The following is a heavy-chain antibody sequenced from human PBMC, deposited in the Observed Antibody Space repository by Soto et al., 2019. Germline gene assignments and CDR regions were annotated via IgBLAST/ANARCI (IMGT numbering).Heavy chain of an antibody. Sequence: GGSLRLSCAASGFTFSSYSMNWVRQAPGKGLEWVSSISSSSSYIYYAHSVKGRFTISRDNAKNLLYLQMNSLRAEDTAVYYCARGSDSSSSAYYYYYMDVWGKGTTVTVSS. CDR3: ARGSDSSSSAYYYYYMDV. J-gene: IGHJ6*03. V-gene: IGHV3-21*01. CDR2: ISSSSSYI. CDR1: GFTFSSYS. D-gene: IGHD6-6*01.